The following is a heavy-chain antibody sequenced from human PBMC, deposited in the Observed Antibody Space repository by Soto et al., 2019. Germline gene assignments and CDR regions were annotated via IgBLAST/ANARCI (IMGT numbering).Heavy chain of an antibody. J-gene: IGHJ4*02. CDR1: GYTFTSYD. V-gene: IGHV1-8*01. CDR2: MNPNIGNT. D-gene: IGHD3-3*01. Sequence: QVQLVQSGAEVKKPGASVKVSCKASGYTFTSYDINWVRQANGQGLEWMGWMNPNIGNTGNAQKFKGRFTMTRNTSISTAYMELSSLRSEDTAVYYCARDKSGYFDYWGQGTLVTVSS. CDR3: ARDKSGYFDY.